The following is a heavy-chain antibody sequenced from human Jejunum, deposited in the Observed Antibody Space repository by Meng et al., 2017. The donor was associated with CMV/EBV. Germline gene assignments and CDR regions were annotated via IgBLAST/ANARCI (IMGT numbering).Heavy chain of an antibody. Sequence: CSVSGDSLNTDGRYWNWVRQPPGKGLEWIGYILNTEATYYSPSLRSRVSMSVDTSRSQFSLNLRSVTVADTAVYYCATGGDSRKVGYWGQGALVTVSS. CDR1: GDSLNTDGRY. D-gene: IGHD2-21*01. J-gene: IGHJ4*02. CDR3: ATGGDSRKVGY. CDR2: ILNTEAT. V-gene: IGHV4-30-4*01.